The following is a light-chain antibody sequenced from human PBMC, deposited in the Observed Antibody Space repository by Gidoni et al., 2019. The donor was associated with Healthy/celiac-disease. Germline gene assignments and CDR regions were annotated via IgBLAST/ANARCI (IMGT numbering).Light chain of an antibody. CDR3: SSYTSSSTSLVV. CDR1: SSDVGGYNY. CDR2: EVS. V-gene: IGLV2-14*01. Sequence: QSALTQPASVSGSPGQSITISCPGTSSDVGGYNYVSWYQQHPGKAPKLMIYEVSNRPSGVSNRFSGSKSGNTASLTISGLQAEDEADYYCSSYTSSSTSLVVFGGGTKLTVL. J-gene: IGLJ2*01.